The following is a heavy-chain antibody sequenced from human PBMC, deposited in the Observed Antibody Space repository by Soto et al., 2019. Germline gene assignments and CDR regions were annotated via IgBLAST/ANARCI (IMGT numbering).Heavy chain of an antibody. CDR3: GPRGAVADPRGY. D-gene: IGHD6-19*01. CDR1: GGSFSDFY. V-gene: IGHV4-34*01. CDR2: INHSGST. Sequence: QVQLQQWGAGLLKPSETLSLTCAVYGGSFSDFYWTWIRQPPGKGLEWIGEINHSGSTNNNPALKSRVAISVDTSKNQFSLNLTSVTAADTAVYYCGPRGAVADPRGYWGQGTLVTVSS. J-gene: IGHJ4*02.